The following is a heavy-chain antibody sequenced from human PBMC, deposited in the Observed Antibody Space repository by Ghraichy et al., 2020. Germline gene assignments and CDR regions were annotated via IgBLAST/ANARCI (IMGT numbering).Heavy chain of an antibody. D-gene: IGHD2-8*01. CDR2: INYSGST. Sequence: SQTLSLTCTVSGGSISGGDYYWSWIRQHPGKGLEWIGYINYSGSTYYSPSLKSRVTISVDTSKNQFSLKLNSVTAADTAVYYCARIPTFCAHGGCRDYYWYALDVWGQGTTVTVSS. V-gene: IGHV4-31*03. CDR1: GGSISGGDYY. J-gene: IGHJ6*02. CDR3: ARIPTFCAHGGCRDYYWYALDV.